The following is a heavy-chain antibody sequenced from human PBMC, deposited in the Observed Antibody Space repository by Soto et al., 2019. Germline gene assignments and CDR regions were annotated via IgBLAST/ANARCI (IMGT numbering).Heavy chain of an antibody. CDR1: GFTFSSYW. CDR2: IKQDGNGL. Sequence: EVQLVESGGGLVQPGGSLRLSCAASGFTFSSYWMSWVRQAPEKGLEWVANIKQDGNGLYFVDSVKGRFTISRDNAKNSLYLHMSSLRAEDTGVYYCARPIFGVDTHSSYMDVWGKGTTVTVSS. V-gene: IGHV3-7*01. J-gene: IGHJ6*03. D-gene: IGHD3-3*01. CDR3: ARPIFGVDTHSSYMDV.